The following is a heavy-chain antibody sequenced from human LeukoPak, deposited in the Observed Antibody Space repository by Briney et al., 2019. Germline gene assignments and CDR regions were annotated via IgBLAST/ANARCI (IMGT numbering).Heavy chain of an antibody. CDR3: ATKIAMVRGVDAFDI. V-gene: IGHV1-24*01. CDR2: FDPEDGET. D-gene: IGHD3-10*01. Sequence: ASVKVSCKVSGYTLTELSMHWVRQAPGKGLEWMGGFDPEDGETIYAQKFQGRVTMTEDTSTDTAYMELSSLRSEGTAVYYCATKIAMVRGVDAFDIWGQGTMVTVSS. CDR1: GYTLTELS. J-gene: IGHJ3*02.